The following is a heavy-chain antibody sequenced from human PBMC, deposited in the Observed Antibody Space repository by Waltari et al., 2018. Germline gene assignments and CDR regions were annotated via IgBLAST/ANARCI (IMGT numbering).Heavy chain of an antibody. Sequence: QVQLVQSGAEVKKPGSSVKVSCKASGGTFSSYAISWVRQAPGQGLEWMGGIIPIFGTANYAQTFQGRVTSTADESTSTAYMELSSLRSEYTAGYYCAREGNMGGSGEMGYYYYGMDVWGQGTTVTVSS. CDR1: GGTFSSYA. V-gene: IGHV1-69*13. D-gene: IGHD3-10*01. J-gene: IGHJ6*02. CDR3: AREGNMGGSGEMGYYYYGMDV. CDR2: IIPIFGTA.